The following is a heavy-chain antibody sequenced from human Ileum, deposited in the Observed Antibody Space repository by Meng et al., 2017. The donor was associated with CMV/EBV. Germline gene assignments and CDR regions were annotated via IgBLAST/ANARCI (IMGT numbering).Heavy chain of an antibody. Sequence: TVSNYAISWMRQAPGQGLEWMGGIIPILGTANYAPKFQGRLTITADKSTTTAYMELSSLRSEDTAVYYCARDRYYDSSGYYFESAYWGEGTLVTVSS. V-gene: IGHV1-69*06. CDR1: TVSNYA. J-gene: IGHJ4*02. CDR2: IIPILGTA. D-gene: IGHD3-22*01. CDR3: ARDRYYDSSGYYFESAY.